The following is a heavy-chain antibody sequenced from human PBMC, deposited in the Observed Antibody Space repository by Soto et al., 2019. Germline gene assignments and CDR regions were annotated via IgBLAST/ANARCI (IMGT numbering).Heavy chain of an antibody. CDR2: INPNSGGT. Sequence: ASVKVSCKASGYTFTGYYMHWVRQAPGQGLEWMGWINPNSGGTNYAQKFQGRVTMTRDTSISTAYMELSRLRSDDTAVYYCATYYDSSGYYYIYYYGMDVWGQGTKVTVSS. CDR1: GYTFTGYY. J-gene: IGHJ6*02. D-gene: IGHD3-22*01. V-gene: IGHV1-2*02. CDR3: ATYYDSSGYYYIYYYGMDV.